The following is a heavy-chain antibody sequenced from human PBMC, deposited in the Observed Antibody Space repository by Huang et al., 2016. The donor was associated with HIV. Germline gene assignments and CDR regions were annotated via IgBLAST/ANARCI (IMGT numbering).Heavy chain of an antibody. J-gene: IGHJ4*02. CDR3: ARLPGSITMIRGVITDPY. CDR2: IYYSGST. CDR1: GGSIRSDNYY. D-gene: IGHD3-10*01. Sequence: QLQLQESGPGLVKPSETLSLTCTVSGGSIRSDNYYWGWIRQPPGKGLEWIGSIYYSGSTSYNPSPKRRGTITVDTAKNHFSLRMRSVTAADTAVYYCARLPGSITMIRGVITDPYWGQGTLVTVSS. V-gene: IGHV4-39*02.